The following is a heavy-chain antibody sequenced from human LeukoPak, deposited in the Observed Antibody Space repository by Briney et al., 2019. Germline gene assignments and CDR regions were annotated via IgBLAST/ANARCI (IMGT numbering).Heavy chain of an antibody. CDR3: AKEGAI. CDR2: ISYDGSNK. V-gene: IGHV3-30*18. J-gene: IGHJ3*02. Sequence: GGSLRLSCAASGFTFSSYGMHWVRQAPGKGLEWVAVISYDGSNKYYADSVKGRFTISSYNSKNTLCLQMNSLRAEDTAVYYCAKEGAIWGQGTMVTVSS. CDR1: GFTFSSYG.